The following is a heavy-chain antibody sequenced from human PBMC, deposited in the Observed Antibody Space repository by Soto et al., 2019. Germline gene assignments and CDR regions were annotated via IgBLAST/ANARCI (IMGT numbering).Heavy chain of an antibody. J-gene: IGHJ4*02. CDR2: IKSKTDGGTT. Sequence: GSLRLSCAASGFTFSNAWMNWVRQAPGKGLEWVGRIKSKTDGGTTDYAAPVKGRFTISRDDSKNTLYLQMNSLKTEDTAVYYCTTDSIVVVTAKDYWGQGTLVTVSS. CDR3: TTDSIVVVTAKDY. V-gene: IGHV3-15*07. D-gene: IGHD2-21*02. CDR1: GFTFSNAW.